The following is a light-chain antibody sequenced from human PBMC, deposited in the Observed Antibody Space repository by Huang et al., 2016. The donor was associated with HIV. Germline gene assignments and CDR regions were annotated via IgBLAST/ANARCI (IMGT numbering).Light chain of an antibody. CDR2: ATS. CDR1: QGIGNS. V-gene: IGKV1-NL1*01. CDR3: QQYHGIPWT. J-gene: IGKJ1*01. Sequence: DIQMTQSPSSLSASVGDRVTITCRASQGIGNSLAWYQQKPVKAPRLLLYATSRLESGVPSRFSGSGSGTHYTMTISTLQPEDIASYYCQQYHGIPWTFGQGTKVEIK.